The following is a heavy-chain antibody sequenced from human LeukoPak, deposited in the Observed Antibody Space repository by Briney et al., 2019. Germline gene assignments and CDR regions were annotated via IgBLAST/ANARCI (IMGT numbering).Heavy chain of an antibody. Sequence: GRSLRLSCAASGFTFSSYGMHWVRQAPGKGLEWVAVISYDGSNKYYADSVKGRFTISRDNSKNTLYLQMNSLRAEDTAVYYCAKDRYYYDSRPFDYWGQGTLVTVSS. CDR3: AKDRYYYDSRPFDY. J-gene: IGHJ4*02. CDR1: GFTFSSYG. D-gene: IGHD3-22*01. V-gene: IGHV3-30*18. CDR2: ISYDGSNK.